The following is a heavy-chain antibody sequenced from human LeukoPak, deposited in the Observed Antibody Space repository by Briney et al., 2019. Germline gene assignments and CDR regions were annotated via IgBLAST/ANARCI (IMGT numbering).Heavy chain of an antibody. CDR3: AVAYCGGDCYPSPDY. Sequence: ASVKVSCKASGYTFTSYGISWLRQAPGQGLEWMGWISAYNGNTNYAQKLQGRVTMTTDTSTSTAYMELRSLRSDDTAVYYCAVAYCGGDCYPSPDYWGQGTLVTVSS. CDR2: ISAYNGNT. J-gene: IGHJ4*02. CDR1: GYTFTSYG. D-gene: IGHD2-21*01. V-gene: IGHV1-18*01.